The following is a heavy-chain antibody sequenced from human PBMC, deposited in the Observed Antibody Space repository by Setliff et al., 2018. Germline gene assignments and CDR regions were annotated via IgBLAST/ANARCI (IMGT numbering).Heavy chain of an antibody. D-gene: IGHD5-18*01. J-gene: IGHJ3*02. Sequence: LSLTCAVSGYSISSDHYWGWIRQPPGKGLEWIGSIYHSGSAYYNPSLKRRVTISVDTSKNQFSLKLSSVTAADRAVYYCARDGGNGYGVDAYAGGGFDIWGQGTMVTVSS. CDR2: IYHSGSA. V-gene: IGHV4-38-2*02. CDR1: GYSISSDHY. CDR3: ARDGGNGYGVDAYAGGGFDI.